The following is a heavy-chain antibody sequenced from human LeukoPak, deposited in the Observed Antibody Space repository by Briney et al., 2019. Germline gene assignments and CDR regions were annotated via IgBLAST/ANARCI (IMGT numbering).Heavy chain of an antibody. J-gene: IGHJ6*02. CDR2: IYPLDSDI. V-gene: IGHV5-51*01. D-gene: IGHD6-19*01. CDR3: ARHAGYSSGWFSAGGMDV. Sequence: GESLQISCKGSGYSFSSYWIGWVRQMPGKGLEWMVVIYPLDSDIKYSPSFEGQVTISADTSNSTAYLQWSSLKASDTAMYYCARHAGYSSGWFSAGGMDVWGQGTTVTVSS. CDR1: GYSFSSYW.